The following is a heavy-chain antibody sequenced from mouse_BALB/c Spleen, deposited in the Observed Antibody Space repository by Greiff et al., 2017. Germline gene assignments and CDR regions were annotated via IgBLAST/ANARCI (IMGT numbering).Heavy chain of an antibody. CDR2: INPSSGYT. V-gene: IGHV1-4*01. CDR3: ARGGDLYDGDAMDY. J-gene: IGHJ4*01. D-gene: IGHD2-12*01. Sequence: QVQLQQSGAELARPGASVKMSCKASGYTFTSYTMHWVKQRPGQGLEWIGYINPSSGYTNYNQKFKDKATLTADKSSSTAYMQLSSLTSEDSAVYYCARGGDLYDGDAMDYWGQGTSVTVSS. CDR1: GYTFTSYT.